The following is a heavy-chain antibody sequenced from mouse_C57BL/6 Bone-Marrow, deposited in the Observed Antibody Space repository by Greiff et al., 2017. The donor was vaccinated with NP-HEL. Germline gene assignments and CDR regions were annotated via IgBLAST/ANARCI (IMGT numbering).Heavy chain of an antibody. V-gene: IGHV2-5*01. CDR1: GFSLTSYG. Sequence: VKLVESGPGLVQPSQSLSITCTVSGFSLTSYGVHWVRQSPGKGLAWLGVIWRGGSTDYNAAFMSRLSITKDNSKSQVFFKMNSLQADYTAIYYCAKRGCYGSSYGAMDYWGQGTSVTVSS. J-gene: IGHJ4*01. D-gene: IGHD1-1*01. CDR3: AKRGCYGSSYGAMDY. CDR2: IWRGGST.